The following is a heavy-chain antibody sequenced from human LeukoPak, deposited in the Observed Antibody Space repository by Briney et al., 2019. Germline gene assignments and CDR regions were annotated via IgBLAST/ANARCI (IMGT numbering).Heavy chain of an antibody. V-gene: IGHV3-23*01. CDR3: TKGWIRGFDI. CDR2: ITGSGGNT. J-gene: IGHJ3*02. CDR1: GFTFSSYA. Sequence: PGGSLRLSCAVSGFTFSSYAMSWVRQAPGKGLEWVSGITGSGGNTNYADSVEGRFAISRDNSKNTLFLQMNNLSAGDTAVYYCTKGWIRGFDIWGQGTMVTVSS. D-gene: IGHD3-10*01.